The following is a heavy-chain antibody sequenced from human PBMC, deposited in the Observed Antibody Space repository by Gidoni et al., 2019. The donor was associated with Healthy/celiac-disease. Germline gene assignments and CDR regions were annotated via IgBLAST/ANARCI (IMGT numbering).Heavy chain of an antibody. CDR1: GGTFSSYA. Sequence: QVQLVQSGAEVKKPGSSVKVSCKASGGTFSSYAISWVRPAPGQGLEWMGGIIPIFGTANYAQKFQGRVTITADESTSTAYMELSSLRSEDTAVYYCASKESVGSYSYYYYGMDVWGQGTTVTVSS. V-gene: IGHV1-69*01. J-gene: IGHJ6*02. CDR3: ASKESVGSYSYYYYGMDV. D-gene: IGHD1-26*01. CDR2: IIPIFGTA.